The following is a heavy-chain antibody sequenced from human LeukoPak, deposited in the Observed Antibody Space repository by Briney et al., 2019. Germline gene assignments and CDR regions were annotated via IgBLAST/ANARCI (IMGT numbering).Heavy chain of an antibody. Sequence: SVKVSCKASGGTFISYAISWVRQAPGQGLEWMGGIIPIFGTADYAQKFQGRVTITADESTSTAYMELGSLRSEDTAVYYCAGNLAARDYYYYGMDVWGQGTTVTVSS. CDR2: IIPIFGTA. D-gene: IGHD6-19*01. V-gene: IGHV1-69*13. J-gene: IGHJ6*02. CDR3: AGNLAARDYYYYGMDV. CDR1: GGTFISYA.